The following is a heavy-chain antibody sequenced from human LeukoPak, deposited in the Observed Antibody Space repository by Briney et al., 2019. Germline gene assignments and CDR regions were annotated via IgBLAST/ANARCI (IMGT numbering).Heavy chain of an antibody. J-gene: IGHJ6*03. V-gene: IGHV3-48*01. CDR1: GFTFSSYS. CDR2: ISSSSSTI. Sequence: PGGSLRLSCAASGFTFSSYSMNWVRQAPGKGLEWVAYISSSSSTIYYADSVKGRFTISRDNAKNSLYLQMHSLRAEDTAVYYCARDLRDYGGYYYYMDVWGKGTTVTVSS. CDR3: ARDLRDYGGYYYYMDV. D-gene: IGHD4-17*01.